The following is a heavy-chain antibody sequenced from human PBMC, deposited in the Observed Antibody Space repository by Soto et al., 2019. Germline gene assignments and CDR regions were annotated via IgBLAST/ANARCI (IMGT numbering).Heavy chain of an antibody. CDR1: GGSISSGDYY. CDR3: ARAPAGRHSSSWYWFDP. D-gene: IGHD6-13*01. J-gene: IGHJ5*02. Sequence: KPSETLSLTCTVSGGSISSGDYYWSWIRQPPGKGLEWIGYIYYSGSTYYNPSLKSRITISVDTSKNQFSLKLSSVTAADTAVYYCARAPAGRHSSSWYWFDPWGQGTLVTVSS. V-gene: IGHV4-30-4*01. CDR2: IYYSGST.